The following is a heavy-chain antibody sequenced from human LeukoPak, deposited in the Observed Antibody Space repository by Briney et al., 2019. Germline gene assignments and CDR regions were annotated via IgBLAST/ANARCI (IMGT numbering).Heavy chain of an antibody. J-gene: IGHJ4*02. V-gene: IGHV3-23*01. CDR2: ISGSGGST. CDR3: AKDTIKSGGDQN. D-gene: IGHD4-17*01. CDR1: GFTFSSYG. Sequence: TGGSLRLSCAASGFTFSSYGMSWVRQAPGKGLEWVSAISGSGGSTYYADSVKGRFTISRDNSRNTLYLQMNSLRAEDTAVYYCAKDTIKSGGDQNWGQGTLVTVSS.